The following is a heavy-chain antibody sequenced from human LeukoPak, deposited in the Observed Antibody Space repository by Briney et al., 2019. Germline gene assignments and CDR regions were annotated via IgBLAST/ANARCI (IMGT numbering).Heavy chain of an antibody. Sequence: ASVKVSCKASGYTFTSYDINWVRQATGQGLEWMGRMNPNSGNTGYAQKFQGRVTMTRNTSISTAYMELSSLRSEDTAVYYCASPDTPFGELLERWGQGTLVTVSS. CDR2: MNPNSGNT. V-gene: IGHV1-8*01. J-gene: IGHJ4*02. D-gene: IGHD3-10*01. CDR3: ASPDTPFGELLER. CDR1: GYTFTSYD.